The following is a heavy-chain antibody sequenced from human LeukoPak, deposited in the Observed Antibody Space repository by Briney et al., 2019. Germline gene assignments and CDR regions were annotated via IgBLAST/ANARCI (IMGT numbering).Heavy chain of an antibody. CDR3: ARDGGHYVWGRTKFDY. CDR1: GYTFTSYG. V-gene: IGHV1-46*01. CDR2: INPSGGST. J-gene: IGHJ4*02. Sequence: GASVTVSCKASGYTFTSYGISWVRQAPGQGLEWMGIINPSGGSTRYAQKFQGRVTMTSDMSTSTVYMELSSLRSEDTAVYYCARDGGHYVWGRTKFDYWGQGTLVTVSS. D-gene: IGHD3-16*01.